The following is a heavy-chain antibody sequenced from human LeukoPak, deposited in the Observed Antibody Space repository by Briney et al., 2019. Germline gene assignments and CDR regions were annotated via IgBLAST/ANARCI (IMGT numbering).Heavy chain of an antibody. CDR1: GGSFSGYC. CDR3: ARSTVNYLFDY. Sequence: SETLSLTCAVYGGSFSGYCWSWIRQPPGKGLEWIGEINHSGSTNYNPSLKSRVTISVDTSKNQFSLKLSSVTAADTAVYYCARSTVNYLFDYWGQGTLVTVSS. CDR2: INHSGST. J-gene: IGHJ4*02. V-gene: IGHV4-34*01. D-gene: IGHD4-17*01.